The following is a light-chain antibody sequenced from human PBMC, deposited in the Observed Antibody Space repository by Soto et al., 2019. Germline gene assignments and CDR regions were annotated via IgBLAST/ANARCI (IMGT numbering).Light chain of an antibody. J-gene: IGKJ1*01. CDR2: GVS. V-gene: IGKV3-20*01. Sequence: EIVLTQSPGTVSLSPGQRATLSCSASQSVSSSYLAWYQHTPGQAPRLLIHGVSSRATGIPDRFSGGGSGTDFTLTIGRLEPEDFAVYYCQVFGATFGQGTKVDIK. CDR1: QSVSSSY. CDR3: QVFGAT.